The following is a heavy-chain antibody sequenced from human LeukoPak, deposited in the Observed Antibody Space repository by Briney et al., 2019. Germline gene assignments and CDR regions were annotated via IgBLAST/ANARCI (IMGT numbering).Heavy chain of an antibody. CDR3: ARDAYSGSYWADY. CDR1: GGSISSGSYY. D-gene: IGHD1-26*01. J-gene: IGHJ4*02. Sequence: TLSLTCTVSGGSISSGSYYWSWIRQPAGKGLEWIGRIYTSGSTNYNPSLKSRVTISVDTSKNQFSLKLSSVTAADTAVYYCARDAYSGSYWADYWGQGTLVTVSS. CDR2: IYTSGST. V-gene: IGHV4-61*02.